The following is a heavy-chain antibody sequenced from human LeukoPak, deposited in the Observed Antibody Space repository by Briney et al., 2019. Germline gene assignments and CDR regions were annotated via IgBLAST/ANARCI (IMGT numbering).Heavy chain of an antibody. D-gene: IGHD3-10*01. CDR1: GGSFSGYY. CDR3: ARGRITMVRGVIITSHYYYGMDV. Sequence: SETLSLTCAVYGGSFSGYYWSWIRQPPGKGLEWIGEINHSGSTNYNPPLKSRVTISVDTSKNQFSLKPSSVTAADTAVYYCARGRITMVRGVIITSHYYYGMDVWGKGTTVTVSS. CDR2: INHSGST. J-gene: IGHJ6*04. V-gene: IGHV4-34*01.